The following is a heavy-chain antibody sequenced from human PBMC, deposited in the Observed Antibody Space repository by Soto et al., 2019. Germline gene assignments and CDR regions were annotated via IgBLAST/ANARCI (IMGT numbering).Heavy chain of an antibody. D-gene: IGHD4-17*01. CDR2: ISSSSSYI. CDR3: ARGDYGDYGHFDY. V-gene: IGHV3-21*01. J-gene: IGHJ4*02. CDR1: GFTFSSYS. Sequence: PGGSLRLSCAASGFTFSSYSMNWVRQAPGKGLEWVSSISSSSSYIYYADSVKGRFTISRDNTKNSLYLQMNSLRAEDTAVYYCARGDYGDYGHFDYWGQGTLVTVSS.